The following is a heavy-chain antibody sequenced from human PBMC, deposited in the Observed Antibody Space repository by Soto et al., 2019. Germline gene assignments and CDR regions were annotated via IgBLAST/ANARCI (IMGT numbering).Heavy chain of an antibody. Sequence: VQVLESGGGLVQPGGSLRLSCSVSGFAFGGFTMTWVRQAQVKGLEWVSSISGSAARTYYADYVQGRFTISRDNSTSTVYPQMNSLRFEDTAEYYCTRGGVGPTGSCDFGGQGTLVAVSS. V-gene: IGHV3-23*01. CDR1: GFAFGGFT. CDR2: ISGSAART. CDR3: TRGGVGPTGSCDF. D-gene: IGHD6-13*01. J-gene: IGHJ4*02.